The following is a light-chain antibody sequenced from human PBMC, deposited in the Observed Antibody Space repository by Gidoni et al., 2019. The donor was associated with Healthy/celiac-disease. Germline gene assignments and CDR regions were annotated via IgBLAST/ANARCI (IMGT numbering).Light chain of an antibody. Sequence: QSVLTQPPSVSGAPGQRVTISCTGSSPNIGAGYDVHWYQQLPGTAPKLLIYGNSNRPSGVPDRFSGSKSGTSASLAITWLQAEDEADYYCQSYDSSLSGYVFGTGTKVTVL. CDR3: QSYDSSLSGYV. J-gene: IGLJ1*01. CDR2: GNS. V-gene: IGLV1-40*01. CDR1: SPNIGAGYD.